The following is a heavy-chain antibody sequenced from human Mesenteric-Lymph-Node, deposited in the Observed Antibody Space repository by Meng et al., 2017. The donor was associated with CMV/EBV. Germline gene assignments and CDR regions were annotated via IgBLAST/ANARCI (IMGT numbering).Heavy chain of an antibody. D-gene: IGHD5-24*01. J-gene: IGHJ6*02. CDR1: GFTFNSYE. CDR2: ISTSGSSI. CDR3: ARDMKMATTANYYYYGMDV. Sequence: GGSLRLSCAASGFTFNSYEMNWVRQAPGKGLEWVSYISTSGSSIYYADSVKGRFTISRENAKNSLYLQMNSLRAGDTAVYYCARDMKMATTANYYYYGMDVWGQGTTVTVSS. V-gene: IGHV3-48*03.